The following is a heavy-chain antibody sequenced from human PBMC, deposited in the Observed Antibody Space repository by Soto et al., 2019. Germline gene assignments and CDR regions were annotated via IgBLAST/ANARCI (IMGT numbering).Heavy chain of an antibody. Sequence: GASVKVSCKASGYTFTSYAISWVRQAPGQGLEWMGWISAYNGNTNYAQKLQGRVTMTTDTSTSTAYMELRSLRSGDTAVYFCASHRPPHDYSAQRTLVPVSS. CDR3: ASHRPPHDY. J-gene: IGHJ4*02. CDR1: GYTFTSYA. V-gene: IGHV1-18*01. CDR2: ISAYNGNT.